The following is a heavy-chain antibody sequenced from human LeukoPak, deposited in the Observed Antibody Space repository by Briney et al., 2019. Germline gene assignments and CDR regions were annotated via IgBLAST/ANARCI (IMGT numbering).Heavy chain of an antibody. D-gene: IGHD3-10*02. V-gene: IGHV3-74*01. CDR1: GFTFSSYW. Sequence: GGSQRLSCAASGFTFSSYWMHCVRHAPGKGLVWVSRINSDGSSTTYADSVKGRFTISRDNSKNTLFLQMNRLRAEDTAVYYCAELGITMIGGVWGKGTTVTISS. CDR3: AELGITMIGGV. J-gene: IGHJ6*04. CDR2: INSDGSST.